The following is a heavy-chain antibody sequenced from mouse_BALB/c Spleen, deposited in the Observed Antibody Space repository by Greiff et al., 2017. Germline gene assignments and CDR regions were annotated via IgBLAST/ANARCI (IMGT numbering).Heavy chain of an antibody. CDR3: ARSGYRYDRSMDY. CDR2: ISYSGST. D-gene: IGHD2-14*01. CDR1: GYSITSDYA. V-gene: IGHV3-2*02. Sequence: VQGVESGPGLVKPSQSLSLTCTVTGYSITSDYAWNWIRQFPGNKLEWMGYISYSGSTSYNPSLKSRISITRDTSKNQFFLQLNSVTSKDTATYYCARSGYRYDRSMDYWGQGTSVTVSS. J-gene: IGHJ4*01.